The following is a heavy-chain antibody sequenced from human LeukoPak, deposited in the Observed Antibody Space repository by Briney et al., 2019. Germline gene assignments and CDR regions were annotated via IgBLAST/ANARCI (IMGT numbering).Heavy chain of an antibody. D-gene: IGHD5-18*01. CDR2: IYYSGST. Sequence: SETLSLTCTVSGGSIRSSSYYWGWIRQPPGKGLEWIGSIYYSGSTYYNPSLKSRVTISVDTSKNQFSLKLSSVTAADTAVYYCARNFVDTAMVMNYWGQGTLVTVSS. CDR3: ARNFVDTAMVMNY. CDR1: GGSIRSSSYY. V-gene: IGHV4-39*01. J-gene: IGHJ4*02.